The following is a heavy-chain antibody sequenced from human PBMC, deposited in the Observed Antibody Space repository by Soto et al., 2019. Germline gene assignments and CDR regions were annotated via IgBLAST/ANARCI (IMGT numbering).Heavy chain of an antibody. J-gene: IGHJ6*03. CDR2: ISWNGGSI. D-gene: IGHD6-6*01. CDR1: GFTFDDYA. CDR3: PRDIVEGSSSSLGYYFYYLDV. V-gene: IGHV3-9*01. Sequence: EVQLEESGGGLVQPGRSLRLSCAASGFTFDDYAMHWVRQAPGKGLEWVSGISWNGGSIGYADSVKGRFTISRDNAKNYLYMQMNGIRAEDTAFYYCPRDIVEGSSSSLGYYFYYLDVWGKGTTVTVSS.